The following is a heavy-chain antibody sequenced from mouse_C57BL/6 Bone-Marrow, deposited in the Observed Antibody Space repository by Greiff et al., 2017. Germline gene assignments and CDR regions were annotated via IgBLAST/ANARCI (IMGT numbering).Heavy chain of an antibody. CDR2: IYPGDGDT. J-gene: IGHJ1*03. Sequence: QVQLKQSGAELVKPGASVKISCKASGYAFSSYWMNWVKQRPGKGLEWIGQIYPGDGDTNYNGKFKGKATLTADKSSSTAYMQLSSLTSEDSAVYFCARSRYMWYFDVWGTGTTVTVSS. CDR1: GYAFSSYW. D-gene: IGHD1-3*01. V-gene: IGHV1-80*01. CDR3: ARSRYMWYFDV.